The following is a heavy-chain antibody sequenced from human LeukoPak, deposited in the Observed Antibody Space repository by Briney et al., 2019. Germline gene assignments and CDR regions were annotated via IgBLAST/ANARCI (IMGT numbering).Heavy chain of an antibody. CDR2: IRSNSDGGTI. J-gene: IGHJ5*02. Sequence: GGSLRLSCATSGFTFSNAWMNWVSQAPGKGLEWVGRIRSNSDGGTIDYAAPVKGRFTLSRDDSKTTLYLQMNSLQTEDTAVYYCATDFYDSTWGQGTLVTVSS. V-gene: IGHV3-15*07. D-gene: IGHD3-22*01. CDR1: GFTFSNAW. CDR3: ATDFYDST.